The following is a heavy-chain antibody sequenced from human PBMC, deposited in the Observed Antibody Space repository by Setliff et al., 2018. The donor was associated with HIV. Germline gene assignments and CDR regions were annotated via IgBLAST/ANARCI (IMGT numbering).Heavy chain of an antibody. V-gene: IGHV4-59*08. CDR3: ARVPHRVVGTTTLLYHFDY. Sequence: PSETLSLTCTVSGGSISHYYWNWIRQSPGKGLEWIGFISYSGTTNYNPSLESRVTISVDTTTNQVSLQVNSVTAVDTAVYYCARVPHRVVGTTTLLYHFDYWGRGTLVTVSS. D-gene: IGHD1-26*01. CDR1: GGSISHYY. CDR2: ISYSGTT. J-gene: IGHJ4*02.